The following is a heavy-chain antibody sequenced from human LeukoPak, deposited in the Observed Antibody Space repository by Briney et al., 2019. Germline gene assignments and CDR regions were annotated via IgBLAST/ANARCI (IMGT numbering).Heavy chain of an antibody. CDR3: ARGRISGVVVVAAFDY. V-gene: IGHV4-34*01. D-gene: IGHD2-15*01. J-gene: IGHJ4*02. Sequence: SETLSLTCTVSGGSFSGYYWSWIRQPPGKGLEWIGEINHSGSTNYNPSLKSRVTISVDTSKNQFSLKLSSVTAADTAVYYCARGRISGVVVVAAFDYWGQGTLVTVSS. CDR1: GGSFSGYY. CDR2: INHSGST.